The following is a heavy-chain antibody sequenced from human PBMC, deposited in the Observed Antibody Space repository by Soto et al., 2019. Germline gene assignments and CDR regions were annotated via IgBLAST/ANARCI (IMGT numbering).Heavy chain of an antibody. CDR3: ARDRNLYSSSAAFDY. Sequence: GGSLRLSCAASGFTFSRYAMHWVRQAPGKGLEWVAFISHDGRNTYYENSVKGRFTISRDNSKNTLYLQMNSLRPDDTAVYYCARDRNLYSSSAAFDYWGQGTLVTVSS. J-gene: IGHJ4*02. V-gene: IGHV3-30*04. CDR1: GFTFSRYA. CDR2: ISHDGRNT. D-gene: IGHD4-4*01.